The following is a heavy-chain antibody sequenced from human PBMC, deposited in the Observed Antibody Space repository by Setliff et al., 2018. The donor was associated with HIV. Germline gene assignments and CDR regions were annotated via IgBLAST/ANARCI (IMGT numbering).Heavy chain of an antibody. D-gene: IGHD6-19*01. Sequence: SGPTLVNPTQTLTLTCTFSGFSLSTSAMRVSWIRQPPGKALEWLARIDWDDDKRYSPSLKSRLTITKDTSKNQVVLTMTNMDPVDTATYYCAHRGIAVAGKKGVFDYWGQGTLVTVSS. CDR2: IDWDDDK. CDR1: GFSLSTSAMR. J-gene: IGHJ4*02. CDR3: AHRGIAVAGKKGVFDY. V-gene: IGHV2-5*08.